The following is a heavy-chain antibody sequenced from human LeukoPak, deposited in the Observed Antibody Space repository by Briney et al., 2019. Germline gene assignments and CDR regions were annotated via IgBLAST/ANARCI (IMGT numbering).Heavy chain of an antibody. J-gene: IGHJ4*02. V-gene: IGHV4-39*01. CDR1: GGSISSSSCY. CDR3: ARPRLISYYFDY. CDR2: IYYSGST. D-gene: IGHD3-16*02. Sequence: SETLSLTCTVSGGSISSSSCYWGWIRQPPGKGLEWIGSIYYSGSTYYNPSLKSRVTISVATSKNQFSLKLSSVTAADTAVYYCARPRLISYYFDYWGQGTLVTVSS.